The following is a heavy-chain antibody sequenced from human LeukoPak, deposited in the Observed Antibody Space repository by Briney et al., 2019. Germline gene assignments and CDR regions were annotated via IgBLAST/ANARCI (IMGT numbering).Heavy chain of an antibody. Sequence: SVKVSCKASGGTFSSYAISWVRQAPGQGLEWMGGIIPIFGTANYAQKFQGRVTITTDESTSTAYMALSSLRSEDTAVYYCARMRRDRYNFGSAYYFDYWGQGTLVTVSS. D-gene: IGHD5-24*01. CDR3: ARMRRDRYNFGSAYYFDY. V-gene: IGHV1-69*05. J-gene: IGHJ4*02. CDR1: GGTFSSYA. CDR2: IIPIFGTA.